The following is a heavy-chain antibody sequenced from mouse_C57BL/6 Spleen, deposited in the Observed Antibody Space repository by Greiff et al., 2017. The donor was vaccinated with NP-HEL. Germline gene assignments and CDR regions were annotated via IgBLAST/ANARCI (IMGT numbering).Heavy chain of an antibody. J-gene: IGHJ3*01. CDR2: IDPETGGT. CDR3: TRGDYDGNYGAY. CDR1: GYTFTDYE. V-gene: IGHV1-15*01. D-gene: IGHD2-3*01. Sequence: QVQLQQSGAELVRPGASVTLSCKASGYTFTDYEMHWVKQTPVHGLEWIGAIDPETGGTAYNQKFKGKATLTADKSSSTAYMELRSLTSEDSAVYYCTRGDYDGNYGAYWGQGTLVTVSA.